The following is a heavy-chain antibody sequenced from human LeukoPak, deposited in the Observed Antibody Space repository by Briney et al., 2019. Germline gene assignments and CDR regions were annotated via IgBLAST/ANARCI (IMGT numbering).Heavy chain of an antibody. Sequence: SETLSLXCTISGGSISSYYWKWIRQPPGKGLEWIGYFYYSGNTNYNPSLKSRLTISLDTSKNQFSLKLSSVTAADTAVYYCASARVVDTPMSYYMDVWGKGTTVTVSS. D-gene: IGHD5-18*01. CDR3: ASARVVDTPMSYYMDV. CDR2: FYYSGNT. CDR1: GGSISSYY. V-gene: IGHV4-59*01. J-gene: IGHJ6*03.